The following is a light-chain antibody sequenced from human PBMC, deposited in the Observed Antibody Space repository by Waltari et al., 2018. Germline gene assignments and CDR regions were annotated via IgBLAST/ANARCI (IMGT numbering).Light chain of an antibody. CDR3: QTGGHGTWV. CDR1: SGHSSNV. Sequence: QLVVTQSPSAPASLGASVKLTCTLSSGHSSNVIAWLQQQEEKGPRYVMQVNSDGSHSKGDDIPDRFSRSSSGAERSLTISNPQSEDEADYYCQTGGHGTWVFGGGTKLTVL. CDR2: VNSDGSH. V-gene: IGLV4-69*01. J-gene: IGLJ3*02.